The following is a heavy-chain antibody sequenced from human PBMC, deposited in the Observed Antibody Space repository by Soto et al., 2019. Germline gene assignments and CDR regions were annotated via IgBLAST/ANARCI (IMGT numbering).Heavy chain of an antibody. D-gene: IGHD2-15*01. CDR1: GFNFSSFG. J-gene: IGHJ1*01. CDR3: ARKYCSGGSCYSDPFQH. V-gene: IGHV3-33*01. CDR2: IWYDGSNK. Sequence: QVQLVESGGGVVQPGRSLRLSCAASGFNFSSFGMHWVRQAPGKGLEWVAVIWYDGSNKYYADSVKGRFTISRDNCKNSLYRQMNSRRAEDTAVYYCARKYCSGGSCYSDPFQHWGQGTLVTVSS.